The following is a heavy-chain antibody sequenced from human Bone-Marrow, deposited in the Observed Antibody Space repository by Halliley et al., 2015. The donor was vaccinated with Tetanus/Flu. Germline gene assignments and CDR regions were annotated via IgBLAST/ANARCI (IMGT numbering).Heavy chain of an antibody. CDR2: HYVGGQT. D-gene: IGHD3-10*02. CDR1: GFTVSRTY. Sequence: SLRLSCVVSGFTVSRTYMSWVRQTPGKGLEWVSLHYVGGQTYYAESVKGRFTISIDNSKNTLYLQLSSLTVDDTAVYYCARGITMFTAYFDPWGPGTLVTVSS. J-gene: IGHJ5*02. CDR3: ARGITMFTAYFDP. V-gene: IGHV3-53*01.